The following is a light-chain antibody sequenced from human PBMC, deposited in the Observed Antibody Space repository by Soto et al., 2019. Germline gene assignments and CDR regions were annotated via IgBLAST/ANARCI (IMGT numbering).Light chain of an antibody. V-gene: IGLV2-11*01. CDR3: CSYAGTYTWV. Sequence: QSALTQPRSVSRSPGQSVTISCTGTSSDVGGYNSVSWYQQYPGKAPKLMNYDVSKRPSGVRDRFSGSKSGNAGSLTISGLQAEDEADYYCCSYAGTYTWVFGGGTKLTVL. CDR2: DVS. CDR1: SSDVGGYNS. J-gene: IGLJ3*02.